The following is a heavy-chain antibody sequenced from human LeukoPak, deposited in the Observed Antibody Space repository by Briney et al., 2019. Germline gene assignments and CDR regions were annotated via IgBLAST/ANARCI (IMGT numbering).Heavy chain of an antibody. Sequence: SETLSLTCTVSGGSISRSSSYWGWIRQPPGKGLEWIASIYYSGNTYYNPSLKRRVNISVDTSKNQVSLKLSSVTAADTAVYYCARRRTVSTTGRFDPWGQGILDTVSS. CDR2: IYYSGNT. V-gene: IGHV4-39*01. CDR3: ARRRTVSTTGRFDP. D-gene: IGHD5/OR15-5a*01. CDR1: GGSISRSSSY. J-gene: IGHJ5*02.